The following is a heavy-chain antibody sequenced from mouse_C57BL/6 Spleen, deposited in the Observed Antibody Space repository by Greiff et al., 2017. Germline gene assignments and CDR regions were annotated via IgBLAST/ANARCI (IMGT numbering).Heavy chain of an antibody. V-gene: IGHV5-6*01. D-gene: IGHD1-1*01. J-gene: IGHJ1*03. Sequence: EVNLVESGGDLVKPGGSLKLSCAASGFTFSSYGMSWVRQTPDKRLEWVATISSGGSYTYYPDSVKGRFTISRDNAKNTLYLQMSSLKSEDTAMYYCARGYYGSSSYWYFDVWGTGTTVTVSS. CDR1: GFTFSSYG. CDR2: ISSGGSYT. CDR3: ARGYYGSSSYWYFDV.